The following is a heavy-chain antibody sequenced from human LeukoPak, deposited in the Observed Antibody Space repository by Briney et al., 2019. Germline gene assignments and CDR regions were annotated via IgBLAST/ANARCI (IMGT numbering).Heavy chain of an antibody. J-gene: IGHJ5*02. CDR3: AREWGYCSGGSCYSWFDP. CDR1: GFTFSDYY. CDR2: INHSGST. D-gene: IGHD2-15*01. V-gene: IGHV4-34*01. Sequence: TGGSLRLSCAASGFTFSDYYMSWIRQPPGKGLEWIGEINHSGSTNYNPSLKSRVTISVDTSKNQFSLKLSSVTAADTAVYYCAREWGYCSGGSCYSWFDPWGQGTLVTVSS.